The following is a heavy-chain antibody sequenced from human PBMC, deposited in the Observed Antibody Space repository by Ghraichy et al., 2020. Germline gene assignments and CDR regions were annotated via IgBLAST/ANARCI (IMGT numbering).Heavy chain of an antibody. Sequence: GGSLRLSCAASGFTFEDYDMSWVRQAPGKGLEWVSAVSRSGGSTYYADSVKGRFTISRDNSKNTLYLQMNSLRAEDTAVYYCAKEGSPASLDYWGQGSLVTVSS. D-gene: IGHD1-26*01. CDR1: GFTFEDYD. CDR2: VSRSGGST. V-gene: IGHV3-23*01. CDR3: AKEGSPASLDY. J-gene: IGHJ4*02.